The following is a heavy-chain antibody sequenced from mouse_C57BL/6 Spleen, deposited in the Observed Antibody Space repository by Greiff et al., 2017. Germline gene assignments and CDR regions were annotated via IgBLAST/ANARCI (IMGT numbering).Heavy chain of an antibody. CDR2: ISSGSSTI. Sequence: EVKLVESGGGLVKPGGSLKLSCAASGFTFSDYGMHWVRQAPEKGLEWVAYISSGSSTIYYADTVKGRFTISRDNAKNTLFLQMTSLRSEDTAMYYCARTTTYPLDYWGQGTTLTVSS. CDR1: GFTFSDYG. V-gene: IGHV5-17*01. J-gene: IGHJ2*01. D-gene: IGHD5-5*01. CDR3: ARTTTYPLDY.